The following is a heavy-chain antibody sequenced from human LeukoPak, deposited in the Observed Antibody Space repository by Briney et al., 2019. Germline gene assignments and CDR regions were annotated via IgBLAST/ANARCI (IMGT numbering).Heavy chain of an antibody. D-gene: IGHD3-9*01. CDR3: ARDLVYYDILTGYSPDAFHI. V-gene: IGHV4-59*01. CDR1: GGSISSYY. CDR2: IYYTGST. Sequence: SETLSLTCTVSGGSISSYYWSWIRQPPGKGLEWIGYIYYTGSTNYNPSLKSRVTISVDTSKNQFSLKLSSVTAADTAVYYCARDLVYYDILTGYSPDAFHIWGQGTMITVSS. J-gene: IGHJ3*02.